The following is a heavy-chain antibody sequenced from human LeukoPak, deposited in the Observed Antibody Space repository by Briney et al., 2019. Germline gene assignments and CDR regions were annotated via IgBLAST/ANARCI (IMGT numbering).Heavy chain of an antibody. CDR2: ISYDGSNK. CDR3: ARDTGREQLAPPEDY. D-gene: IGHD6-6*01. J-gene: IGHJ4*02. Sequence: GRSLRLSCAASGFTFSSYAMPWVRQAPGKGLEWVAGISYDGSNKYYADSVQGRFTISRDNSKTPLYLQMNSLRAEDTAVYSCARDTGREQLAPPEDYWGQGTLVTVSS. CDR1: GFTFSSYA. V-gene: IGHV3-30*01.